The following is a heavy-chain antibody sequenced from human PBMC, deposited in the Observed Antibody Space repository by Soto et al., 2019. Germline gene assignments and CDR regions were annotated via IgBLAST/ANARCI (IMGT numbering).Heavy chain of an antibody. J-gene: IGHJ4*02. CDR2: IKQDGSEK. CDR1: GFTFSRYW. CDR3: AKDIVSFGPNIVATILLRPLFAY. D-gene: IGHD5-12*01. V-gene: IGHV3-7*05. Sequence: GGSLRLSCAASGFTFSRYWMSWVRQAPGKGLEWVANIKQDGSEKYYVDSVKGRFTISRDNAKNSLYLQMNSLRAEDTAVYYCAKDIVSFGPNIVATILLRPLFAYWGQGTLVTVSS.